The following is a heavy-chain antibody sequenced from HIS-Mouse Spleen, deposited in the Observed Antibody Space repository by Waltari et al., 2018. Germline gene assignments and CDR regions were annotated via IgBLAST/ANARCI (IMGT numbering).Heavy chain of an antibody. D-gene: IGHD2-2*01. CDR2: MNPNSGNT. Sequence: QVQLVQSGAEVKKPGASVKVSCKASGYTFTSYDINWARQATGQGLEWMGWMNPNSGNTGDAQKFQGRVTMTRNTSISTAYMELSSLRSEDTAVYYCARGGYCSSTSCQEDAFDIWGQGTMVTVSS. V-gene: IGHV1-8*01. CDR3: ARGGYCSSTSCQEDAFDI. J-gene: IGHJ3*02. CDR1: GYTFTSYD.